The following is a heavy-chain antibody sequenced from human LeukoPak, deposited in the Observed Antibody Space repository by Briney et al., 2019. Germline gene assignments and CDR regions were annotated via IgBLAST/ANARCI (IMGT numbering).Heavy chain of an antibody. V-gene: IGHV3-23*01. Sequence: PGGSLRLSCAASEFTFSSYAMSWVRQAPGKGLEWVSAISGSGGSTYYADSVKGRFTISRDNSKNTLYLQMNSLRAEDTAVYYCAKDLYGDYEYYFGYWGQGTLVTVSS. CDR1: EFTFSSYA. J-gene: IGHJ4*02. CDR2: ISGSGGST. CDR3: AKDLYGDYEYYFGY. D-gene: IGHD4-17*01.